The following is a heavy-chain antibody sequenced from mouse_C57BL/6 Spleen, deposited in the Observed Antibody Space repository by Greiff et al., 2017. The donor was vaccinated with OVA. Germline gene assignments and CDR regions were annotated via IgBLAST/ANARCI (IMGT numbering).Heavy chain of an antibody. CDR3: ARNGYSCDY. CDR2: IYPGDGDT. D-gene: IGHD2-3*01. J-gene: IGHJ2*01. V-gene: IGHV1-82*01. CDR1: GYAFSSSW. Sequence: QVQLKESGPELVKPGASVKISCKASGYAFSSSWMNWVKQRPGKGLEWIGRIYPGDGDTNYNGKFKGKATLTADKSSSTAYMQISSLTSEDCAVYCCARNGYSCDYWGQGTTLTVSS.